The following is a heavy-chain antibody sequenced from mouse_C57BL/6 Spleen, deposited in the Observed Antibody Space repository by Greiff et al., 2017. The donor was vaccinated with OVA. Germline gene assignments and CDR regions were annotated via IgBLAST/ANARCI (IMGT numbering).Heavy chain of an antibody. CDR2: IWSGGST. V-gene: IGHV2-2*01. D-gene: IGHD2-4*01. CDR1: GFSLTSYG. CDR3: ATPYYDYDGWYFDV. J-gene: IGHJ1*03. Sequence: VMLVESGPGLVQPSQSLSITCTVSGFSLTSYGVHWVRQSPGKGLEWLGVIWSGGSTDYNAAFISRLSISKDNSKSQVFFKMNSLQADDTAIYYCATPYYDYDGWYFDVWGTGTTVTVSS.